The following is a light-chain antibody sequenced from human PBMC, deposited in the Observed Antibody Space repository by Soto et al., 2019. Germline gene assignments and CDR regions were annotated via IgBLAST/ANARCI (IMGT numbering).Light chain of an antibody. CDR3: HQANGFPRT. J-gene: IGKJ3*01. CDR2: AAS. V-gene: IGKV1-12*01. Sequence: DIQMTQSPSSVSASVGDRVTITCRASQAISSWLGWYQQKAGKAPKLLSDAASSLQSGVPSRFSGSGSGTDFTLTISSLQPEDFATYYCHQANGFPRTFGPGTIVDVK. CDR1: QAISSW.